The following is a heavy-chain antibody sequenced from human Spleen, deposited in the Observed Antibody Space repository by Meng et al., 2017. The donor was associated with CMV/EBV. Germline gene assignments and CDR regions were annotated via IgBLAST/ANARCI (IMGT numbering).Heavy chain of an antibody. Sequence: SGYTFITYYMHWVRQAPGQGLEWMGIINPSGGSASYAQKFQGRVTFTGDTSTSTVYMELNSLRSEDTAVYFCARANIYGSGSYGWFDPWGQGTLVTVSS. V-gene: IGHV1-46*01. CDR1: GYTFITYY. CDR2: INPSGGSA. J-gene: IGHJ5*02. CDR3: ARANIYGSGSYGWFDP. D-gene: IGHD3-10*01.